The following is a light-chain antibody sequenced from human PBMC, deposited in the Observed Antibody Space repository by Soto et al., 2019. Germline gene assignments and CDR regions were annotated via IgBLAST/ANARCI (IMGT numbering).Light chain of an antibody. CDR1: QSVISSS. V-gene: IGKV3D-20*01. CDR2: DAS. CDR3: QQYGSSTWT. J-gene: IGKJ1*01. Sequence: EIVLTQSPATLSLSPGERATLSCGASQSVISSSLAWYQQKPGLAPRLLIYDASTRATGIPDRFSGSGSGTDFTLTSSRLEPEDLAVYYCQQYGSSTWTFGQGTKVEIK.